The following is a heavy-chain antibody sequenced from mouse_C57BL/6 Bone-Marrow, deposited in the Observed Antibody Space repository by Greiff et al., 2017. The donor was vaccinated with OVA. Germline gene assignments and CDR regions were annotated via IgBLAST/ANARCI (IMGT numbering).Heavy chain of an antibody. J-gene: IGHJ4*01. D-gene: IGHD1-1*01. CDR2: ISDGGSYT. CDR3: ARRGSSPNYYAMDY. Sequence: EVKLVESGGGLVKPGGSLKLSCAASGFTFSSYAMSWVRQTPEKRLEWVATISDGGSYTYSPDNVKGRFTISRDNAKNNLYLQMNHLKSEDTAMYYCARRGSSPNYYAMDYWGQGTSVTVSS. CDR1: GFTFSSYA. V-gene: IGHV5-4*03.